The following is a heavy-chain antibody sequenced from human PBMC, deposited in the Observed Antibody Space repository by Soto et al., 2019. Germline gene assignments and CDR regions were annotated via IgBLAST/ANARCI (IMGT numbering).Heavy chain of an antibody. CDR2: INHSGST. CDR3: ARGSIAAAGSTNWFDP. Sequence: SETLSLTCAVYGGSFSGYYWSWIRQPPGKGLEWIGEINHSGSTNYNPSLKSRVTISVDTSKNQFSLKLSSVTAADTAVYYCARGSIAAAGSTNWFDPWGQGTLVTVSS. J-gene: IGHJ5*02. CDR1: GGSFSGYY. V-gene: IGHV4-34*01. D-gene: IGHD6-13*01.